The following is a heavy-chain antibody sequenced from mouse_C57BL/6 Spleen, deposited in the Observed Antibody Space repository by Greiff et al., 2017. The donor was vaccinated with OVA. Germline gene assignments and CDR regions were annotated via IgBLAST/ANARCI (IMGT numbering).Heavy chain of an antibody. CDR3: TPTVKGY. CDR1: GFNIKDDY. Sequence: VQLQQSGAELVRPGASVKLSCTASGFNIKDDYMHWVKQRPEQGLEWIGRIDPENGDTEYASKFQGKATITADPSSNTAYLHLSSLTSEDTAVYYCTPTVKGYWGQGTTLTVSS. V-gene: IGHV14-4*01. D-gene: IGHD1-1*01. J-gene: IGHJ2*01. CDR2: IDPENGDT.